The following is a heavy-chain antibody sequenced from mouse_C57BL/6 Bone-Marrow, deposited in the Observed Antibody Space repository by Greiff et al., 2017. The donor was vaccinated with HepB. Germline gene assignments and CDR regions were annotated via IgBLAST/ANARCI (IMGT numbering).Heavy chain of an antibody. V-gene: IGHV1-75*01. Sequence: QVQLKESGPELVKPGASVKISCKASGYTFTDYYINWVKQRPGQGLEWIGWIFPGSGSTYYNEKFKGKATLTVDKSSSTAYMLLSSLTSEDSAVYFCARSSTNNTKGYYFDYWGQGTTLTVSS. CDR1: GYTFTDYY. CDR3: ARSSTNNTKGYYFDY. CDR2: IFPGSGST. D-gene: IGHD2-1*01. J-gene: IGHJ2*01.